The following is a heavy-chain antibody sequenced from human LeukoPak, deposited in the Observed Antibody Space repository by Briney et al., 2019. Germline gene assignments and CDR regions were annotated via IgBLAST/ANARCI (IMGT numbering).Heavy chain of an antibody. D-gene: IGHD6-25*01. Sequence: GRSLRLSCAASGFTFSRYGIHWVRQAPGKGLEWVAVISYVGDDQFYAESVKGRFTISRDNSKKTVFLQMNSLRGEDTAVYYCAKDRSSGPHYYYGMDVWGQGTTVTVSS. CDR3: AKDRSSGPHYYYGMDV. CDR2: ISYVGDDQ. J-gene: IGHJ6*02. V-gene: IGHV3-30*18. CDR1: GFTFSRYG.